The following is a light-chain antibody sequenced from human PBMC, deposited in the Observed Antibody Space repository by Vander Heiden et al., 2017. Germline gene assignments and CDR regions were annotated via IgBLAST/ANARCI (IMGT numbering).Light chain of an antibody. J-gene: IGLJ3*02. CDR3: CAYLNGRTWV. CDR2: EDS. V-gene: IGLV2-23*01. CDR1: TSDFGRYDL. Sequence: TIPCSKGTSDFGRYDLVSWYQQESGRAPRLIVFEDSWRTPGISRRFAGSKSGSTASLTISGLLSEDGADYYCCAYLNGRTWVFGGETKLTVL.